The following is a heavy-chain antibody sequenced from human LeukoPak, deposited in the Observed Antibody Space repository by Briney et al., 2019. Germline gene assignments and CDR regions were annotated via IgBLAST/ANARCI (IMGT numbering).Heavy chain of an antibody. CDR1: GYTFTDYY. J-gene: IGHJ4*02. CDR3: ARWGDDYNWDY. Sequence: ASVKVSCKASGYTFTDYYMHWVRQAPGQGLEWMGWINPDSGVTNYPQKCQGRVTMTRDTSTSTVYMELSSLRSEDTAVYYCARWGDDYNWDYWGQGTLVTVSS. V-gene: IGHV1-2*02. CDR2: INPDSGVT. D-gene: IGHD5-24*01.